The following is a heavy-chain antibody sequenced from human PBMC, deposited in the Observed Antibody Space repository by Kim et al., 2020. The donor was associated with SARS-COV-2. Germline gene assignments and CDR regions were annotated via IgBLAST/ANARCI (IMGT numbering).Heavy chain of an antibody. V-gene: IGHV3-11*05. CDR1: GFTFSDYY. Sequence: GGSLRLSCAASGFTFSDYYMSWIRQAPGKGLEWVSYISSSSSYTNYADSVKGRFTISRDNAKNSLYLQMNSLRAEDTAVYYCARVGYGYVWGGYRDYYYYYGMDVWGRGTTVTVSS. CDR2: ISSSSSYT. J-gene: IGHJ6*02. D-gene: IGHD3-16*02. CDR3: ARVGYGYVWGGYRDYYYYYGMDV.